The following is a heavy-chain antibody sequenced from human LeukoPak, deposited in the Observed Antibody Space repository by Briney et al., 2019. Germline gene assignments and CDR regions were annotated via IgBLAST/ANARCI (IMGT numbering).Heavy chain of an antibody. D-gene: IGHD2-2*01. J-gene: IGHJ4*02. V-gene: IGHV1-2*02. CDR1: GYTFTAYS. Sequence: ASVKVSCKASGYTFTAYSLHWVRRAPEQGLEWMGWINPNSGVTNYAQKFQGRVIMTRDTSISTAYMKLSRLGSDDTAVYYCARVFSTSTSSLDYWGQGTLVTVSS. CDR3: ARVFSTSTSSLDY. CDR2: INPNSGVT.